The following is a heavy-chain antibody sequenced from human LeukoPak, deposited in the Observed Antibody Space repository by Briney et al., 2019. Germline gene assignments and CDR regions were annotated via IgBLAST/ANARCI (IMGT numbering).Heavy chain of an antibody. Sequence: PAETWSLTCTVSGGSISSYYLSWIGQPPGKGLEWIGYIYYSGSTNYNPSLNSRVTISADTSKSQFSLKLSSVTAADTAVYYCARVGYYYYGMDVWGQGTMVTVSS. CDR3: ARVGYYYYGMDV. CDR1: GGSISSYY. V-gene: IGHV4-59*01. J-gene: IGHJ6*02. CDR2: IYYSGST.